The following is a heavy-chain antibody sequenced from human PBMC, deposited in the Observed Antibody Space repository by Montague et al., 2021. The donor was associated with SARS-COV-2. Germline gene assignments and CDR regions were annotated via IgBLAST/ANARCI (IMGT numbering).Heavy chain of an antibody. D-gene: IGHD4-23*01. CDR1: GGSITGYY. J-gene: IGHJ3*02. CDR3: VRDHPYGGPRGAFDI. V-gene: IGHV4-59*01. CDR2: IYDGGAV. Sequence: SETLSLTCTVSGGSITGYYWSWLRRSPGKGLEWIAYIYDGGAVNXXPSLGSRVTISTATSKNQLSLKVNSVTAADTAVYYCVRDHPYGGPRGAFDIWGQGTVVTVSS.